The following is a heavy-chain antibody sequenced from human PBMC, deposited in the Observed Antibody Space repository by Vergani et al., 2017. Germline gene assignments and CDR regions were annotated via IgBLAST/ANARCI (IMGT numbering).Heavy chain of an antibody. Sequence: QVQLVQSGAEVKKPGAPVKVSCKVSGYTLTELSMHWVRQAPGKGLEWMGGFDPEDGETIYAQKFQGRVTMTEDTSTDTAYMELSSLRSEDTAVYYCARDGPLGYCSGGSCYPIYYYYGMDVWGQGTTVTVSS. V-gene: IGHV1-24*01. CDR2: FDPEDGET. D-gene: IGHD2-15*01. J-gene: IGHJ6*02. CDR3: ARDGPLGYCSGGSCYPIYYYYGMDV. CDR1: GYTLTELS.